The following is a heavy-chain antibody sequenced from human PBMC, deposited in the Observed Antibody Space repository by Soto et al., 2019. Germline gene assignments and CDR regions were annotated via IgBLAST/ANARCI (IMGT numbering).Heavy chain of an antibody. CDR1: GFIFSGSA. CDR2: ILSKAGNYAT. V-gene: IGHV3-73*01. Sequence: EVQLVESGGGLVQPGGSLKLSCAASGFIFSGSAVHWVRQASGKGLEWVGRILSKAGNYATAYPASMKGRFTISRDDSENTAFLQMNSLKTEDTAVYYCIRGESHYYYDYWGQGTLVAVSS. CDR3: IRGESHYYYDY. J-gene: IGHJ4*02.